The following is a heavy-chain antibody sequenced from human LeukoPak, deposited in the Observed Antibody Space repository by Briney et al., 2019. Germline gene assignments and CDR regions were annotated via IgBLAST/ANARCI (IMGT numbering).Heavy chain of an antibody. CDR1: GFTFNDYA. J-gene: IGHJ4*02. CDR3: AKALVRGVRFDY. D-gene: IGHD3-10*01. Sequence: PGGSLRHSCAASGFTFNDYAMSWVRQAPGKGLEWVSAISGSAASAYYADSVKGRFTISRDNSKNTLYLQMNSLRAEDTAVYYCAKALVRGVRFDYWGQGTLVTVSS. CDR2: ISGSAASA. V-gene: IGHV3-23*01.